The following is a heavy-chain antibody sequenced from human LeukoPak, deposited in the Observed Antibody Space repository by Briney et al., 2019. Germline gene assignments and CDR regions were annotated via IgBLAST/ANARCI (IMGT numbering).Heavy chain of an antibody. Sequence: GGSLRLSCAGSGFTFSSYGIHWVRQAPGKGLEWVAVISFDGTIKYYADFVKGRFTSSRDNSKNTLYLQMNSLRAEDTAVYYCAKDPRDCSSTSCPARYYYMDVWGKGTTVTVSS. V-gene: IGHV3-30*18. D-gene: IGHD2-2*01. CDR2: ISFDGTIK. CDR3: AKDPRDCSSTSCPARYYYMDV. CDR1: GFTFSSYG. J-gene: IGHJ6*03.